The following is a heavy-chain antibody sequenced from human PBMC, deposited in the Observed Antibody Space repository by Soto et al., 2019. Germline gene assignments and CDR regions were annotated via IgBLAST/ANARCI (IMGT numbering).Heavy chain of an antibody. D-gene: IGHD3-16*01. Sequence: EVQLVESGGGLVQPGGSLRLSCAASGFTFSNYHMNWVRQAPGKGLEWISYISSGSATIYYADSVKGRFTISRDNAKNPLYLQMNCLGGEDTGVYFCGRPGLGGGTSGGFGPWGQGTLVTV. J-gene: IGHJ5*02. CDR2: ISSGSATI. CDR3: GRPGLGGGTSGGFGP. V-gene: IGHV3-48*01. CDR1: GFTFSNYH.